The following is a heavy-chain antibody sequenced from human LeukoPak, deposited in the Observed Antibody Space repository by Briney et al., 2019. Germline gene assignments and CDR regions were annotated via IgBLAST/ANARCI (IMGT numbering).Heavy chain of an antibody. CDR3: ARDRQLGDYYYMDV. Sequence: GASVKVSCKASDYTFTSYGIIWVRQAPGQGLEWMGWISAYNGNANYAQKLQGRVTMTTDTSTSTAYMELRSLRSDDTAVYYCARDRQLGDYYYMDVWGKGTTVTVSS. V-gene: IGHV1-18*01. D-gene: IGHD6-6*01. J-gene: IGHJ6*03. CDR1: DYTFTSYG. CDR2: ISAYNGNA.